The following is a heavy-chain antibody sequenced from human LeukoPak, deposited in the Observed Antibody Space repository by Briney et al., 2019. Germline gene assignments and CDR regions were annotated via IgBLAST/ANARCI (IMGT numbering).Heavy chain of an antibody. Sequence: PSETLSLTCTVSGGSISSSSYYWGWIRQPPGKGLEWIGSIYYSGSTYYNPSLKSRVTISVDTSKNQFSLKLSSVTAADTAVYYCARAYYSSSIYFDYWGQGTLVTVSS. J-gene: IGHJ4*02. V-gene: IGHV4-39*07. CDR2: IYYSGST. CDR3: ARAYYSSSIYFDY. CDR1: GGSISSSSYY. D-gene: IGHD6-6*01.